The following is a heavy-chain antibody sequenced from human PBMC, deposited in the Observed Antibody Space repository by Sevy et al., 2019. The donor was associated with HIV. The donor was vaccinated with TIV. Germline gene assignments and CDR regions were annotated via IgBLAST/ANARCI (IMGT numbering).Heavy chain of an antibody. D-gene: IGHD3-16*02. Sequence: GGSLRLSCAASGFTFSIYAMSWVRQAPGNGLEWVSGLSGSGGSTYYADSVKGRFTISRDNSKNTLYLQMNSLRAEDTAVYYCAKDQGDYVWGTFRDYWGQGTMVTVSS. J-gene: IGHJ4*02. V-gene: IGHV3-23*01. CDR1: GFTFSIYA. CDR2: LSGSGGST. CDR3: AKDQGDYVWGTFRDY.